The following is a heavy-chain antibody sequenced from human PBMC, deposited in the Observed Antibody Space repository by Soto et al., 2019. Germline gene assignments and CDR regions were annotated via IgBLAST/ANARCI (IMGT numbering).Heavy chain of an antibody. CDR2: IYYSGST. Sequence: SETLSLTCTVSGGSISSGDYYWSWIRQPPGKGLEWIGYIYYSGSTYYNPSLKSRVTISVDTSKNQFSLKLSSVTAEDTAVYYCTKSRLTGRIGFFDYWGQGTLVTVSS. CDR1: GGSISSGDYY. V-gene: IGHV4-30-4*03. D-gene: IGHD2-15*01. J-gene: IGHJ4*02. CDR3: TKSRLTGRIGFFDY.